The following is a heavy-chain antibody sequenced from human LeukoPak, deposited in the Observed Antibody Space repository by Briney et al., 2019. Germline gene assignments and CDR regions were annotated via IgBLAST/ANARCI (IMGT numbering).Heavy chain of an antibody. CDR3: ARDRGLRLGELSLGFDY. D-gene: IGHD3-16*02. CDR1: GFTFSSYG. J-gene: IGHJ4*02. CDR2: IWYDGSNK. Sequence: PGGSLRLSSAASGFTFSSYGMHWVRQAPGKGLEWVAVIWYDGSNKYYADSVKGRFTISRDNSKNTLYLQMNSLRAEDTAVYYCARDRGLRLGELSLGFDYWGQGTLVTVSS. V-gene: IGHV3-33*01.